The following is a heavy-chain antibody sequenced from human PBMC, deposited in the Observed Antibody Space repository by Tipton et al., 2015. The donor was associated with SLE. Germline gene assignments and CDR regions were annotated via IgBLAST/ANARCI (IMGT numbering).Heavy chain of an antibody. Sequence: TLSLTCAVYGGSFSGYYWSWIRQPPGKGLEWIGEINHSGSTNYNPSLKSRVTISIDTSKNQFSLKLSSVPAADSAVYYCARGPGLERDYFYYYDMDGWAKGTTVTVSS. J-gene: IGHJ6*03. CDR3: ARGPGLERDYFYYYDMDG. V-gene: IGHV4-34*01. CDR2: INHSGST. D-gene: IGHD3/OR15-3a*01. CDR1: GGSFSGYY.